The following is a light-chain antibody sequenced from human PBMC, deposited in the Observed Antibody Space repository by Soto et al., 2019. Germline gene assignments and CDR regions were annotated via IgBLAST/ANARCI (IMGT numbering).Light chain of an antibody. CDR2: EVS. Sequence: DIVMTQTPLSLSVTPGQPASISCKSSQSLLNADGKTYLYWYLQKPGQSPQFLIYEVSNRFSGVSDRFSGSGSGTDFTLEISRVEADDVGLYFCMQSIQLPRTFGQGTKVEIK. J-gene: IGKJ1*01. CDR3: MQSIQLPRT. V-gene: IGKV2D-29*02. CDR1: QSLLNADGKTY.